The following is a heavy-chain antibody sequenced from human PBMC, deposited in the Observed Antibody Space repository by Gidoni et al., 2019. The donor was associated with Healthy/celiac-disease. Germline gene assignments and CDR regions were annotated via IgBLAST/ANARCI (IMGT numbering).Heavy chain of an antibody. CDR3: ARGHGDSSSSGVDY. CDR2: INHSGST. J-gene: IGHJ4*02. Sequence: HAQLQQRGAGLSKPSETLSPTFAVYGGSFSGYYWSWIRQPPGKGLEWIGDINHSGSTNYNPSLKSKVTISVDTSKEQFSLKLSSVTAGGTAVYCCARGHGDSSSSGVDYWGQGTLVTVSS. CDR1: GGSFSGYY. D-gene: IGHD6-6*01. V-gene: IGHV4-34*01.